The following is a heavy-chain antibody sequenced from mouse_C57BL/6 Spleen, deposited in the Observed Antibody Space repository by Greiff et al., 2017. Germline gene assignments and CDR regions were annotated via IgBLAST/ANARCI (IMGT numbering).Heavy chain of an antibody. J-gene: IGHJ1*03. CDR1: GYSITSGYY. D-gene: IGHD1-1*01. CDR2: ISYDGSN. V-gene: IGHV3-6*01. Sequence: DVKLQESGPGLVKPSQSLSLTCSVTGYSITSGYYWNWIRQFPGNKLEWMGYISYDGSNNYNPSLKNPSSITRDTSKNQFFLKLNSVTTEDTATYYCAREGTTVAWYFDVWGTGTTVTVSS. CDR3: AREGTTVAWYFDV.